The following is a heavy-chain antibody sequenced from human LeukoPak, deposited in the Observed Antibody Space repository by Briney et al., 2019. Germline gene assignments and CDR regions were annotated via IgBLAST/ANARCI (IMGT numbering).Heavy chain of an antibody. CDR1: GFTFSSYA. CDR3: AKDTFGLTYPNYFDY. CDR2: ISGSGGST. V-gene: IGHV3-23*01. D-gene: IGHD3-16*01. J-gene: IGHJ4*02. Sequence: GGSLRLSCAASGFTFSSYAMSWVRQAPGKGLEWVSAISGSGGSTYYADSVKGRFTISRDNSKNTLYLQMNSLRAEDTAVYYCAKDTFGLTYPNYFDYWGQGTLVTVSS.